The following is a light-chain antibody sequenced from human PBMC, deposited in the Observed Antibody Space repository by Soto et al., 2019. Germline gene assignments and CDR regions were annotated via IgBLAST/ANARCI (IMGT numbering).Light chain of an antibody. J-gene: IGLJ2*01. CDR1: SGSIATNY. Sequence: NFMLTQPHSVSESPGKTVTISCTRSSGSIATNYVQWYQQRPGSSPTTVIYDDKQRPSGVPDRFSGSIDSSSNSASLTISGLKTDDEADYYCQSYDSSNHVVFGGGTKLTVL. CDR3: QSYDSSNHVV. CDR2: DDK. V-gene: IGLV6-57*01.